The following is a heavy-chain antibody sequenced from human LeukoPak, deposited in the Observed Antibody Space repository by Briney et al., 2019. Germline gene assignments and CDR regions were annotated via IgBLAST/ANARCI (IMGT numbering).Heavy chain of an antibody. CDR3: ARDSSGWNGSYDY. D-gene: IGHD6-19*01. CDR2: IYYSGST. V-gene: IGHV4-59*01. Sequence: SETLSLTCTVSGGSISSYYWSWIRQPPGKGLEWIGYIYYSGSTNYNPSLKSRVTISVDTSKNQFSLKLSSVTAADTAVYYCARDSSGWNGSYDYRGQGTLVTVSS. J-gene: IGHJ4*02. CDR1: GGSISSYY.